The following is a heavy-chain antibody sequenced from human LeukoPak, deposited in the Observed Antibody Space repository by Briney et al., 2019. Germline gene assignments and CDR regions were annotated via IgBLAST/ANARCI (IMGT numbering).Heavy chain of an antibody. CDR3: ARGCSSTSCWLRMDV. CDR1: GDSISSYY. D-gene: IGHD2-2*01. Sequence: PSETLSLTCTVSGDSISSYYWSWIRQPAGKGLEWIGRIYTSGSTSYNPSLKSRVTMSVDTSKNQFSLKLSSVTAADTAVYYCARGCSSTSCWLRMDVWGQGTTVTVSS. V-gene: IGHV4-4*07. CDR2: IYTSGST. J-gene: IGHJ6*02.